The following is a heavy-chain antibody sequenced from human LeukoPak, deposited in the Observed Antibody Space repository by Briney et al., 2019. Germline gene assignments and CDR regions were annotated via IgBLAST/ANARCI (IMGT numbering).Heavy chain of an antibody. CDR2: FDLEDGET. D-gene: IGHD3-3*01. CDR3: ATALVDFWSGYTLYYFDY. CDR1: GYTLTELS. J-gene: IGHJ4*02. V-gene: IGHV1-24*01. Sequence: ASVKVSCKXSGYTLTELSMHWVRQSPGKGLEWMGGFDLEDGETIYAQKFQGRVTMTEDTSTDTAYMELSSLRSEDTAVYYCATALVDFWSGYTLYYFDYWGQGTLVTVSS.